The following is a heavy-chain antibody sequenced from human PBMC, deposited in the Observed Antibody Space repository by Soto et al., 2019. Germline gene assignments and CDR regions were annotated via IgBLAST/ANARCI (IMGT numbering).Heavy chain of an antibody. J-gene: IGHJ6*02. V-gene: IGHV3-73*01. D-gene: IGHD2-2*02. CDR1: GFLFNNAW. CDR2: VRSRANNFAT. CDR3: ARGQGAAIGDYYYHGMDV. Sequence: EVQLVESGGGSVKPGGSLRLSCVASGFLFNNAWMSWVRQASGKGLEWVGRVRSRANNFATSSAASVKGRFTFSRDDSKNTAYLQMNTLKPEDTAVYYCARGQGAAIGDYYYHGMDVWGQGTTVTVSS.